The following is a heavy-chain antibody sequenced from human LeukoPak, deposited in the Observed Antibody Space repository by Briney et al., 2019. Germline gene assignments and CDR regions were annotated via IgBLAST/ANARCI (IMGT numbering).Heavy chain of an antibody. J-gene: IGHJ4*02. Sequence: SETLSLTCSVSGGSLSSGGYYWSWIRQHPGMGLEWIGSIYYSGSTYYTPSLRSRVNISVDTSKSQFALNLTFVTAADTAVYYCARVSSARNGFDYWGQGTLVTVSS. D-gene: IGHD1-14*01. V-gene: IGHV4-31*03. CDR2: IYYSGST. CDR1: GGSLSSGGYY. CDR3: ARVSSARNGFDY.